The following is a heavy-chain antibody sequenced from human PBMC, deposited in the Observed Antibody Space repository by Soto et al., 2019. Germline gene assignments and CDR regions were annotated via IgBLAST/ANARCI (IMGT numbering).Heavy chain of an antibody. D-gene: IGHD2-8*01. Sequence: EVQLVESGGGLVQPGGSLRLSCAASGFTFSSYSINWVRQAPGKGLEWFSYITSDSSTISYADSVKGRFTVSRDNAKNSLYLQMNSLRDEATGVYYCARVGRGVYGMDVWGQGTGVTVSS. V-gene: IGHV3-48*02. CDR2: ITSDSSTI. CDR3: ARVGRGVYGMDV. J-gene: IGHJ6*02. CDR1: GFTFSSYS.